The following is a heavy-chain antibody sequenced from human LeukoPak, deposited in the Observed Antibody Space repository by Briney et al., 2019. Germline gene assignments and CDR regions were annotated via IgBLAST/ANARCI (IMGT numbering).Heavy chain of an antibody. J-gene: IGHJ6*02. CDR3: ARDRPYSGSYPSIDYYYYGMDV. D-gene: IGHD1-26*01. CDR1: GFTFRSYS. Sequence: PGGSLRLFCAASGFTFRSYSMNWVRQAPGKGLEGVSSISSSSSYIYYADSVKGRFTISRDNAKNSLYLQMNSLRAEDTAVYYCARDRPYSGSYPSIDYYYYGMDVWGQGTTVTVSS. V-gene: IGHV3-21*01. CDR2: ISSSSSYI.